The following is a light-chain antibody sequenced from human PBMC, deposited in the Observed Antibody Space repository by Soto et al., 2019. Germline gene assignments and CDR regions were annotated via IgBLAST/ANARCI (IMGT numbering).Light chain of an antibody. CDR3: QQYGNSWT. CDR1: QSVSNTY. Sequence: EIVLTQSPGTLSLSPGESATLSCRAIQSVSNTYLAWFKQKPGQDPRILIYGASSRATGIPDRFSGSGSGTDFTLTISRLEPEDFAVYYCQQYGNSWTLGKRNKGDIK. V-gene: IGKV3-20*01. CDR2: GAS. J-gene: IGKJ1*01.